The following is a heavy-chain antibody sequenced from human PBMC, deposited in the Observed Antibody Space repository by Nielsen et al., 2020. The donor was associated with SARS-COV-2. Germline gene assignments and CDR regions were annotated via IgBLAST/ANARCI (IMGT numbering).Heavy chain of an antibody. CDR3: AKDSDRGVAGTFSYYYYGMDV. CDR2: ISSSSSYI. D-gene: IGHD6-19*01. Sequence: GESLKISCAASGFTFSSYSMSWVRQAPGKGLEWVSSISSSSSYIYYADSVKGRFTISRDNSKNSLYLQMNSLRTEDTALYYCAKDSDRGVAGTFSYYYYGMDVWGQGTTVTVSS. J-gene: IGHJ6*02. V-gene: IGHV3-21*04. CDR1: GFTFSSYS.